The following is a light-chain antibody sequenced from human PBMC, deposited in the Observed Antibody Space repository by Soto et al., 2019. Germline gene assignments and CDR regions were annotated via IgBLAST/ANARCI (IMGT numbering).Light chain of an antibody. CDR2: DNN. V-gene: IGLV1-51*01. J-gene: IGLJ1*01. Sequence: QSVLTQPPSVSAAPGQKVTISCSGSSSNIGNNCVSWYQQLPGTAPKLLIYDNNKRPSGIPDRFSGSKSGTSATLGITGLQTGDEADYYCGTWDSSLSAYVFGTGTKVTV. CDR3: GTWDSSLSAYV. CDR1: SSNIGNNC.